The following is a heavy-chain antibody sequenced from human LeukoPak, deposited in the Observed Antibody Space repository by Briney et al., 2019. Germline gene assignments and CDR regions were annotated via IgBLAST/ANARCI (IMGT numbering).Heavy chain of an antibody. CDR1: VFTFSDYY. Sequence: GGSLRLSCAPSVFTFSDYYMFCIRDAPGRGLEWGSHIRKSGSIIYDADSVKGRFTVSRDNAKDSLSLQMNSLRAEDTAVYYCARAVSADTAMVYFDYWGQGTLATVSS. CDR2: IRKSGSII. J-gene: IGHJ4*02. V-gene: IGHV3-11*01. D-gene: IGHD5-18*01. CDR3: ARAVSADTAMVYFDY.